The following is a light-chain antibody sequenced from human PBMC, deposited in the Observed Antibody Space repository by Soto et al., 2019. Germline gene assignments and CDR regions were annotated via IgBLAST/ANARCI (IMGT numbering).Light chain of an antibody. V-gene: IGLV3-1*01. CDR3: QAWDSSTVV. CDR1: KLGDKY. CDR2: QDT. J-gene: IGLJ2*01. Sequence: SYELTQPPSVSVSPGQTASMTCSGDKLGDKYVCWYQQKPGQSPVLVIYQDTKRPSGIPERLSGSNTGNTATLTISGTQAMDEADYYCQAWDSSTVVFGGGTKVTVL.